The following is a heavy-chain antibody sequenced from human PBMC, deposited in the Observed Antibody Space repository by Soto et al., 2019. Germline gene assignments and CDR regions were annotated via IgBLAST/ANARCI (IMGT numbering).Heavy chain of an antibody. V-gene: IGHV4-31*03. Sequence: QVQLQESGPGLVKPSQTLSLTCTVSGGSISSGGYYWSWIRQHPGKGLEWIGYIYYSGSTYYNPSPXSXXTISVDTSENQCSLRLSSVTAADTAVYSWARGPGIWGQGTLVTVSS. CDR3: ARGPGI. J-gene: IGHJ4*02. CDR1: GGSISSGGYY. CDR2: IYYSGST.